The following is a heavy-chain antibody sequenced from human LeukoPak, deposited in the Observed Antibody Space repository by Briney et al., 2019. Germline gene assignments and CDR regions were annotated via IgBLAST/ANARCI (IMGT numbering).Heavy chain of an antibody. CDR2: XXXNSGGT. CDR1: GYTFTGYY. D-gene: IGHD3-3*01. Sequence: GASVKVSCKASGYTFTGYYMHWVRQAPGQGLEXXXXXXXNSGGTNYAQKFQGRVTMTRDTSISTAYMELSRLRSDDTAVYYCARARFLEWLLPSYYGMDVWGQGTTVTVSS. CDR3: ARARFLEWLLPSYYGMDV. J-gene: IGHJ6*02. V-gene: IGHV1-2*02.